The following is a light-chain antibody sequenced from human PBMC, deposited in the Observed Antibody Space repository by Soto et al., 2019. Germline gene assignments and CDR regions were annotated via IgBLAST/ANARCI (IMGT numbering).Light chain of an antibody. Sequence: EIVLTQSPATLSVSPGERATLSCRASQSVRSKVAWYQQKPGQAPRLLIFGASTRATNIPARFSGSGSGTEFTLTISSLQSEDFATYYCQQYNDSFPYTFGQGTKLEIK. CDR1: QSVRSK. CDR3: QQYNDSFPYT. V-gene: IGKV3-15*01. J-gene: IGKJ2*01. CDR2: GAS.